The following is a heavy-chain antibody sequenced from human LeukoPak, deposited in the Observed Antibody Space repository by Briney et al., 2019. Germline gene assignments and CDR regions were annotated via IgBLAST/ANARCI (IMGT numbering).Heavy chain of an antibody. Sequence: PGGSLRLSCAASGFIFSSYGMHWVRQAPGKGLEWVAFIRYDGSNTYYADSVKGRFTISRDNSKNTLYLQMNSLRGEDTAVYYCARDGRWINYYDGSSPVWGQGTLVTVSS. D-gene: IGHD3-22*01. CDR3: ARDGRWINYYDGSSPV. J-gene: IGHJ4*02. CDR1: GFIFSSYG. CDR2: IRYDGSNT. V-gene: IGHV3-30*02.